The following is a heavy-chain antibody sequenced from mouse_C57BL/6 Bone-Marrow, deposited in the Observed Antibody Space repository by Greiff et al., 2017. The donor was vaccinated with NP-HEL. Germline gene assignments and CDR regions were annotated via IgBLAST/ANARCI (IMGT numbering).Heavy chain of an antibody. CDR1: GFTFSSYG. CDR2: ISSGGSYT. Sequence: EVKLMESGGDLVKPGGSLKLSCAASGFTFSSYGMSWVRQTPDKRLEWVATISSGGSYTYYPDSVKGRFTISRDNAKNTLYLQMSSLKSEDTAMYYCARRGTLYYYAMDYWGQGTSVTVSS. D-gene: IGHD2-14*01. J-gene: IGHJ4*01. V-gene: IGHV5-6*02. CDR3: ARRGTLYYYAMDY.